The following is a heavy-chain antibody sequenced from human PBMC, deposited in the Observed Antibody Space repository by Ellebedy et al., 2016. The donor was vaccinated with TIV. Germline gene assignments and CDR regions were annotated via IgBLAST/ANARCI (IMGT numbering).Heavy chain of an antibody. CDR1: GFTFRSYA. CDR2: ISYDGTTK. CDR3: ARSEDCSGGNCYSYYHGMDG. D-gene: IGHD2-15*01. V-gene: IGHV3-30*01. J-gene: IGHJ6*02. Sequence: GESLKISCAASGFTFRSYAMHWVRQAPGRGLEWVALISYDGTTKHHADSVRGRFTISRDNSKNTLDLQMNSLRAEDMAVYYCARSEDCSGGNCYSYYHGMDGWGQGTTVIVSS.